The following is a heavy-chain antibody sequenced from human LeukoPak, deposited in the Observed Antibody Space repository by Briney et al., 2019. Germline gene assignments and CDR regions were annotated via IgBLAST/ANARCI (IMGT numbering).Heavy chain of an antibody. J-gene: IGHJ4*02. CDR3: ARARGQYQLLFDSYYFDY. V-gene: IGHV1-69*04. Sequence: GASVKVSCKASGYTFTGYYMHWVRQAPGQGLEWMGRIIPILGIANYAQKFQGRVTITADKSTSTAYMELSSLRSEDTAVYYCARARGQYQLLFDSYYFDYWGQGTLVTVSS. CDR1: GYTFTGYY. CDR2: IIPILGIA. D-gene: IGHD2-2*01.